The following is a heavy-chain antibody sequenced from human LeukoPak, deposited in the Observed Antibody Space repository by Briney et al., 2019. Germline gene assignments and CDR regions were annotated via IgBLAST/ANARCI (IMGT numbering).Heavy chain of an antibody. Sequence: GGSLRLSCAASGFTFSDYHMNWVRQAPGKGLEWVSSISSSSSYIYYADSVKGRFTISRDNAKNSLYPQMNSLRAEDTAVYYCARDSIYCSSTSCYSHAFDIWGQGTMVTVSS. V-gene: IGHV3-21*01. CDR3: ARDSIYCSSTSCYSHAFDI. J-gene: IGHJ3*02. CDR2: ISSSSSYI. D-gene: IGHD2-2*01. CDR1: GFTFSDYH.